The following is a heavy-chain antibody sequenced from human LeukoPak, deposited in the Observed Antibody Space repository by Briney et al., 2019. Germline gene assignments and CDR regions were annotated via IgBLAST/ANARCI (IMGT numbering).Heavy chain of an antibody. Sequence: SQTLSLTCTVSGGSISSGSYYWSWIRRPAGKGLEWIGRIYTSGSTNYNPSLKSRVTISVDTSKNQFSLKLSSVTAADTAVYYCAREAYYYDSSGNRYAFDIWGQGTMVTVSS. J-gene: IGHJ3*02. CDR1: GGSISSGSYY. CDR3: AREAYYYDSSGNRYAFDI. D-gene: IGHD3-22*01. CDR2: IYTSGST. V-gene: IGHV4-61*02.